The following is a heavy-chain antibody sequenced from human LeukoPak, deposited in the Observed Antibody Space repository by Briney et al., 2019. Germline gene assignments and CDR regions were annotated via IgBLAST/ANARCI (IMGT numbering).Heavy chain of an antibody. CDR3: ARDPFSYYGGNSDWFDP. V-gene: IGHV1-69*13. J-gene: IGHJ5*02. D-gene: IGHD4-23*01. CDR2: IIPIFGTA. CDR1: GGTFSSYA. Sequence: SVKLSCKASGGTFSSYAMSWVRQAPGQGLEWMGGIIPIFGTANYAQKFQGRVTITADESTSTAYMELSSLRSEDTAVYYCARDPFSYYGGNSDWFDPWGQGTLVTVSS.